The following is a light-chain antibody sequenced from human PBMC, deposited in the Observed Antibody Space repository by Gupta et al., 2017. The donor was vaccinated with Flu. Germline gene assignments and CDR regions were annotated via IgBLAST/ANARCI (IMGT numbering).Light chain of an antibody. J-gene: IGLJ1*01. V-gene: IGLV2-14*01. Sequence: QSALTQPASVSGSPGLSLTISCSATSSDVAGYNYVSWYQQHPGNAPKLLIYEVSNRPSGVSNRFSGSKSGNSASLTICGLQAEDEADYYCSSYTSSSTHYVFGTGTKVTVL. CDR3: SSYTSSSTHYV. CDR1: SSDVAGYNY. CDR2: EVS.